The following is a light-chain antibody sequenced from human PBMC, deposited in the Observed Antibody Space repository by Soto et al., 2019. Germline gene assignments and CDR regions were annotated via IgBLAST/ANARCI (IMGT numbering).Light chain of an antibody. CDR3: LQYNNWWT. CDR1: QSVSSS. J-gene: IGKJ1*01. CDR2: GAS. Sequence: DMVMTQSPATLSVSPGERATLSCRASQSVSSSLAWYQQKPGRSPRLLIYGASTRAIGIPARFSGSGSGTEFTLNISSLQSEDFAVYYCLQYNNWWTFGQGTKVEIK. V-gene: IGKV3-15*01.